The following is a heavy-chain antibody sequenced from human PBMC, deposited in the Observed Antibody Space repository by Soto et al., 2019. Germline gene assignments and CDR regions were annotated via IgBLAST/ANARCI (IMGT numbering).Heavy chain of an antibody. CDR1: GGSFSGYY. Sequence: SETLSLTCAVYGGSFSGYYWSWIRQPPGKGLEWIGEINHSGSTNYNPSLKSRVTISVDTSKNQFSLKLSSVTAADTAVYYCARGPMPITMVRARRVDWFDPWGQGTLVTVSS. D-gene: IGHD3-10*01. CDR3: ARGPMPITMVRARRVDWFDP. CDR2: INHSGST. V-gene: IGHV4-34*01. J-gene: IGHJ5*02.